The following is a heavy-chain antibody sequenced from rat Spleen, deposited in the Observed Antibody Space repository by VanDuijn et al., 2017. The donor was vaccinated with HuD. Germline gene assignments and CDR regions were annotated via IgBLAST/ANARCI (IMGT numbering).Heavy chain of an antibody. J-gene: IGHJ2*01. CDR1: GFTFSDYY. CDR3: ATDTFYDGTYYPGGFDY. V-gene: IGHV5-20*01. Sequence: EVQLVESGGGLVQPGRSMKVSCAASGFTFSDYYMAWVRQAPKKGLEWVATISYDGSSTYYRDSVKGRFTISRDNTKSSLYLQMDSLSSEDTATYYCATDTFYDGTYYPGGFDYWGQGVMVTVSS. CDR2: ISYDGSST. D-gene: IGHD1-12*02.